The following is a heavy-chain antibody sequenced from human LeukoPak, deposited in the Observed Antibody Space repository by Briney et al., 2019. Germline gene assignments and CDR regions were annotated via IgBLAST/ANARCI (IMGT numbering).Heavy chain of an antibody. Sequence: GGSLRLSCTASGFTFSDYWMTWVRQAPGKGLEWVANIKQDGSEKYYVDSVKGRFTISRDNAKNSLYLQMNSLRAEDTAVYYCARDHAMVRGVITTMIDAFDIWGQGTMVTVSS. CDR2: IKQDGSEK. D-gene: IGHD3-10*01. CDR3: ARDHAMVRGVITTMIDAFDI. J-gene: IGHJ3*02. V-gene: IGHV3-7*01. CDR1: GFTFSDYW.